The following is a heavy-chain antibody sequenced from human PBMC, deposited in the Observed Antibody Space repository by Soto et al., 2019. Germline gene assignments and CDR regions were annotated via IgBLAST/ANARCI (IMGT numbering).Heavy chain of an antibody. CDR1: VCSFTTCW. CDR2: IYPGDSDT. V-gene: IGHV5-51*01. J-gene: IGHJ5*02. D-gene: IGHD6-19*01. Sequence: GESLKSSCKGSVCSFTTCWIACVRQMPGKGRGCRGIIYPGDSDTRYSPSFQGQVTISADKSIDTAYLQWSSLRPSDSAIYYCARPFDTSGWYAPWGQGTLVTVSS. CDR3: ARPFDTSGWYAP.